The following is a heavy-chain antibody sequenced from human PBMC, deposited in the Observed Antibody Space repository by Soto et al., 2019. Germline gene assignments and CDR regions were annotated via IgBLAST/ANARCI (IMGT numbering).Heavy chain of an antibody. Sequence: QVHLVQSGAEVKKPGASVKVSCKASGYTFTSYGITWVRQAPGQGLEWRGWFSAHNGNTDYAQKLQGRVIVTRDTSTSTAYMERRSLISDDTAVYYCARGRYGDYWGQGALVTVSS. J-gene: IGHJ4*02. CDR1: GYTFTSYG. V-gene: IGHV1-18*01. CDR2: FSAHNGNT. CDR3: ARGRYGDY. D-gene: IGHD1-1*01.